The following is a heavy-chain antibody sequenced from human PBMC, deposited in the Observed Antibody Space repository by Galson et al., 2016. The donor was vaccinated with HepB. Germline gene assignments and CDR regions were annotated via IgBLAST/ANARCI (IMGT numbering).Heavy chain of an antibody. J-gene: IGHJ3*02. V-gene: IGHV4-4*02. CDR1: GASTISTNW. Sequence: SETLSLTCAVSGASTISTNWWSWVRLPPGKGLEWIGEIYHSGTTNYNPSLKSRVTISLDKSYNQFSLELYSVTAADTAVYYCTRGGGNLDGFDIGGQGTMVTVSS. CDR3: TRGGGNLDGFDI. D-gene: IGHD3-10*01. CDR2: IYHSGTT.